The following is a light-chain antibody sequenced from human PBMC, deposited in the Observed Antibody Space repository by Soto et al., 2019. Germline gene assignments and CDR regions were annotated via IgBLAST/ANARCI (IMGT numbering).Light chain of an antibody. V-gene: IGKV2-28*01. Sequence: MTQSPSTLSASVGDRVTITCRASKNINTWVAWYLQKPGQSPQLLIYLGSNRASGVPDRFSGSGSGTDFTLKISRVEAEDVGIYYCMQDLQTPTTFGQGTRLEIK. CDR1: KNINTW. J-gene: IGKJ5*01. CDR3: MQDLQTPTT. CDR2: LGS.